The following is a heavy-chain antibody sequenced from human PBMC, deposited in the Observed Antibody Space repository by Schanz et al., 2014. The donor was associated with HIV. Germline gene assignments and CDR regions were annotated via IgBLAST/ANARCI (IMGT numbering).Heavy chain of an antibody. V-gene: IGHV3-23*04. CDR1: GFSFRAYV. CDR2: ISETGGST. J-gene: IGHJ4*02. Sequence: VQLVESGGGLVKPGGSLRLSCAVSGFSFRAYVMSWVRQAPGKGLEWVSSISETGGSTYYADSVKGRFTISRDNSKNTVYLQMNTLRAEDTAVYYCANEEVPNDYWGQGTLVTVSS. CDR3: ANEEVPNDY.